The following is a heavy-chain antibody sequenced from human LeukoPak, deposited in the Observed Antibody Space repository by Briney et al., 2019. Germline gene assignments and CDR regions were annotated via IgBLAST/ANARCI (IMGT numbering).Heavy chain of an antibody. CDR2: KKQDGSEK. CDR1: GFTFSTYW. V-gene: IGHV3-7*05. Sequence: GGSLRLSCAASGFTFSTYWMSWVRQAPGRGLEWVDNKKQDGSEKYYVDSVKGRFTISRDNAKNSLYLQMNSLRAEDTAVYYCARGVTEGGYWGQGTLLTVSS. CDR3: ARGVTEGGY. D-gene: IGHD1-14*01. J-gene: IGHJ1*01.